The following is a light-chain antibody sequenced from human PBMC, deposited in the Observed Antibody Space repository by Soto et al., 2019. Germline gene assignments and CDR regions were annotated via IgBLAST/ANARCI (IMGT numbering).Light chain of an antibody. CDR3: QLRSHRPLT. CDR1: QSVSIY. J-gene: IGKJ4*01. CDR2: DAA. Sequence: EIVLTQSPATLSLSPGERATLSCRASQSVSIYLAWYQQKPGQAPRLLIYDAANRATGIPARFSGIGSRTVFTLTISSLEPDDFAVDYCQLRSHRPLTLGGGTKVEIK. V-gene: IGKV3-11*01.